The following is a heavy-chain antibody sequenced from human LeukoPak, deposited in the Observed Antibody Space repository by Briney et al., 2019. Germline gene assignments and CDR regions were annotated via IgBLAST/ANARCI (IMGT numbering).Heavy chain of an antibody. V-gene: IGHV1-69*04. CDR2: IIPILGTA. Sequence: SVKVSCKASGGTFSSYAISWVRQAPGQGLEWMGRIIPILGTANYAQKFQGRVTITADKSTSTAYMELSSLRSEDTAVYYCVATMVRGVITPIDYWGQGTLVTVSS. D-gene: IGHD3-10*01. CDR3: VATMVRGVITPIDY. J-gene: IGHJ4*02. CDR1: GGTFSSYA.